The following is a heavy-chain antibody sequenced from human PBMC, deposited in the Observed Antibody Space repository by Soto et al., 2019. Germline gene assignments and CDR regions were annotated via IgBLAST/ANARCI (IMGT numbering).Heavy chain of an antibody. J-gene: IGHJ4*02. CDR2: IYHSGST. CDR3: ARWNDGTQDY. CDR1: GVSIIGTNSY. V-gene: IGHV4-39*01. D-gene: IGHD1-1*01. Sequence: PSEILSLTCTLSGVSIIGTNSYWAWIRQPPGRGLEWIGSIYHSGSTYSSPSLKSRVTISIDTSKSQFSLKLRSVTDPDPASYYCARWNDGTQDYWAQGTPATDYS.